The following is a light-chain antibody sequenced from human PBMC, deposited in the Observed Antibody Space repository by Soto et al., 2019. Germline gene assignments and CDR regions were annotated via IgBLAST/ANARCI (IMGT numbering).Light chain of an antibody. J-gene: IGKJ5*01. Sequence: DIQMTQSPSTLSASVGDRVTISCRASQSIRSWLAWYQRKPGKAPNLLIYDASDLESGVPSRFSGSGSETEFTLTITRLEPEDFAVFYCQQYGTSEIIFGQGTRLEIK. CDR1: QSIRSW. CDR2: DAS. CDR3: QQYGTSEII. V-gene: IGKV1-5*01.